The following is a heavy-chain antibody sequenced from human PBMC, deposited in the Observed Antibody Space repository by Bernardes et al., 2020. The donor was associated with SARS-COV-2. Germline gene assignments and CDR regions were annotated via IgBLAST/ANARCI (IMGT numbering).Heavy chain of an antibody. J-gene: IGHJ4*02. V-gene: IGHV3-23*01. D-gene: IGHD4-17*01. CDR2: ISGGGTST. Sequence: GSLRLSSAASVFSSSSHSMCLVRPAPEKGLEWISVISGGGTSTDYAASVKGRFSISRDNSKNTLNLQMNSLRVEDTAVYYCAKGVTTVTADYFDYWGQGTLVTVSS. CDR3: AKGVTTVTADYFDY. CDR1: VFSSSSHS.